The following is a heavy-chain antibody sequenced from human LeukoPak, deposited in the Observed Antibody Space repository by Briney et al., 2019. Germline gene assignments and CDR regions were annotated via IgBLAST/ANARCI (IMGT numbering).Heavy chain of an antibody. CDR3: ARAPSGWYIYFDY. V-gene: IGHV4-59*01. CDR1: GGSISSYY. Sequence: SETLSLTCTVSGGSISSYYWSWIRQPPGKGLEWIGYIYYSGSANYNPSLKSRVTISVDTSKNQFSLKLSSVTAADTAVYYCARAPSGWYIYFDYWGQGTLVTVSS. CDR2: IYYSGSA. J-gene: IGHJ4*02. D-gene: IGHD6-19*01.